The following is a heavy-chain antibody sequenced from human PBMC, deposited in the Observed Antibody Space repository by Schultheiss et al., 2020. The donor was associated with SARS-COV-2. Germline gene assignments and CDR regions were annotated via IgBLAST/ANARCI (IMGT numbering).Heavy chain of an antibody. D-gene: IGHD2-8*01. Sequence: GGSLRLSCAASGFTFSSYGMHWVRQAPGKGLEWVAVIWYDGSNKYYADSVKGRFTISRDNAKNSLYLQMNSLRAEDTAVYYCATLYIWGQGTMVTVSS. CDR2: IWYDGSNK. CDR1: GFTFSSYG. J-gene: IGHJ3*02. CDR3: ATLYI. V-gene: IGHV3-33*03.